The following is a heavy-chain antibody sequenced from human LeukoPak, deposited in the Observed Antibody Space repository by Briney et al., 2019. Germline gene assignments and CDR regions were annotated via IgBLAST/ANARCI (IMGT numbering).Heavy chain of an antibody. D-gene: IGHD5-24*01. J-gene: IGHJ4*02. CDR3: AREPFRDGYLDY. V-gene: IGHV3-33*01. CDR2: IWYDGSNK. Sequence: GGSLRLSCAASGFTFSSYGMHWVRQAPGKGLEWVAVIWYDGSNKYYADSVKGRFTISRDNSKNTLYLQMNSLRAEDTAVYYCAREPFRDGYLDYWGQGTLVTVSS. CDR1: GFTFSSYG.